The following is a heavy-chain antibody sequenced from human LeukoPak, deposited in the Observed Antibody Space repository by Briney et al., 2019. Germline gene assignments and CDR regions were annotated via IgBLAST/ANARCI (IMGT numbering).Heavy chain of an antibody. CDR3: ARVTGAGGFGES. J-gene: IGHJ5*02. CDR2: ISSSGSTI. D-gene: IGHD3-10*01. CDR1: GFTFSSYE. V-gene: IGHV3-48*03. Sequence: GGSLRLSCAASGFTFSSYEMNWVRQAPGKGLEWVSYISSSGSTIYYADSVKGRFTISRDNAKNSLYLQMNSLRAEDTAVYYCARVTGAGGFGESWGQGTLVTVSS.